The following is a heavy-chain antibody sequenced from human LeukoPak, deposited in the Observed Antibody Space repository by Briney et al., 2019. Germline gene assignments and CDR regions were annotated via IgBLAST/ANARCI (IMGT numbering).Heavy chain of an antibody. J-gene: IGHJ4*02. Sequence: GASVKVSCKVSGYTLTELSMQWVRQAPGKRLEWMGGFDPEDGETIYAQKFQDRVTMTEDTFRDTAYMELSSLRSEDTAVYYCATGLLGKVAHLHRSYHWGQGTLVTVSS. CDR2: FDPEDGET. CDR3: ATGLLGKVAHLHRSYH. D-gene: IGHD2-21*01. CDR1: GYTLTELS. V-gene: IGHV1-24*01.